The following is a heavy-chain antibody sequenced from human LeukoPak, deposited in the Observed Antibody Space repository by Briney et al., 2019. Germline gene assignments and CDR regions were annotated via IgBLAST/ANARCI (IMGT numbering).Heavy chain of an antibody. V-gene: IGHV3-74*01. D-gene: IGHD5-12*01. Sequence: GGSLRLSCAASGFTFSNYWMHWVRQAPGKGLVWVSRLNADGNSITYADSVRGRFTISRDNAKNTVHLQMNSLRVEDTAIYFCAGAYSAYDPFDYWGQGILVTVSS. CDR2: LNADGNSI. CDR3: AGAYSAYDPFDY. CDR1: GFTFSNYW. J-gene: IGHJ4*02.